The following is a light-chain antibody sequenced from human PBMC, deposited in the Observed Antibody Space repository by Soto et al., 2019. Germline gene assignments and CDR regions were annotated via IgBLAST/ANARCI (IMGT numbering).Light chain of an antibody. CDR2: NVS. Sequence: DVVMTQSPLSLPVTLGQPASISCRSSHSLVYTDGNTYLNWFQQRPGQSPRRLIYNVSNRDSGVPDRVSGSGSGTDFTLKISGVEAEDVAISYCMQGTHWPPTFGQGTKVEIK. CDR3: MQGTHWPPT. CDR1: HSLVYTDGNTY. V-gene: IGKV2-30*01. J-gene: IGKJ1*01.